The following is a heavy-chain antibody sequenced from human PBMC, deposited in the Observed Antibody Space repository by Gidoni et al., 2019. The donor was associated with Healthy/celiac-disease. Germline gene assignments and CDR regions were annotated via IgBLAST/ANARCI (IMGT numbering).Heavy chain of an antibody. J-gene: IGHJ6*02. D-gene: IGHD3-10*01. CDR1: GFTFLSYE. Sequence: EVQLVESGGGLVQPGGSLRLSCAASGFTFLSYEINWVRQAPGKGLEWVSYISSSGSTIYYADSVKGRFTISRDNAKNSLYLQMNSLRAEDTAVYYCARDSSPRRNYGSGSYGMDVWGQGTTVTVSS. V-gene: IGHV3-48*03. CDR2: ISSSGSTI. CDR3: ARDSSPRRNYGSGSYGMDV.